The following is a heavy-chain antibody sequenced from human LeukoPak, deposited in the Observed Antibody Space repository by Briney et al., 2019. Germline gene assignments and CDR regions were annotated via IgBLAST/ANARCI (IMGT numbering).Heavy chain of an antibody. CDR1: GFTFSSYA. J-gene: IGHJ4*02. V-gene: IGHV3-23*01. CDR3: AKDWDIVVVVAATHY. Sequence: GGSLRLSCAASGFTFSSYAMSWVRQAPEKGLEWVSAISGSGGSTYYADSVKGRFTISRDNSKNTLYLQMNSLRAEDTAVYYCAKDWDIVVVVAATHYWGQGTLVTVSS. D-gene: IGHD2-15*01. CDR2: ISGSGGST.